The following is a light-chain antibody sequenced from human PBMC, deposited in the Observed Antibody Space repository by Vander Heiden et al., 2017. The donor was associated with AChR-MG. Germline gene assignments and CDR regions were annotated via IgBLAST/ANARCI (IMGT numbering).Light chain of an antibody. Sequence: IVLTQSPPTLPVTPGEPASISCMSSQTLLQRNRYNFLDWYMQKPGQSPQLLIYLGSKRASGVPDRFSGGASSIDYTLKISREDAEDVGVYYCRQALQTPQTFGQRTKVEIK. J-gene: IGKJ1*01. CDR2: LGS. CDR3: RQALQTPQT. V-gene: IGKV2-28*01. CDR1: QTLLQRNRYNF.